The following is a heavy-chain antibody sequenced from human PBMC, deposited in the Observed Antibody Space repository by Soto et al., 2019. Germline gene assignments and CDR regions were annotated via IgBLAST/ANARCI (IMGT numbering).Heavy chain of an antibody. Sequence: GGSLRLSCAASGFTFSSYWMHWVRQAPGKGLVWVSRINSDGSSTSYADSVKGRFTISRDNAKNTLYLQMNSLGAEDTAVYYCARDSRRITIFGVARFRPSYGMDVWGQGTTVTV. CDR3: ARDSRRITIFGVARFRPSYGMDV. D-gene: IGHD3-3*01. J-gene: IGHJ6*02. V-gene: IGHV3-74*01. CDR2: INSDGSST. CDR1: GFTFSSYW.